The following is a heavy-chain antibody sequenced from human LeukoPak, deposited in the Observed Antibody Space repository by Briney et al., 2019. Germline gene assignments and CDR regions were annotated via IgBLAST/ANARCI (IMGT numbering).Heavy chain of an antibody. V-gene: IGHV4-39*07. CDR2: IYYSGST. Sequence: SQTLSLTCSVSGGSISSSSYYWGWIRQPPGKGLEWIGSIYYSGSTYYNPSLKSRVTISVDTSKNQFSLKLSSVTAADTAVYYCARVEAGGLGWGYPNAFDIWGQGTMDTVSS. J-gene: IGHJ3*02. CDR3: ARVEAGGLGWGYPNAFDI. D-gene: IGHD2-21*01. CDR1: GGSISSSSYY.